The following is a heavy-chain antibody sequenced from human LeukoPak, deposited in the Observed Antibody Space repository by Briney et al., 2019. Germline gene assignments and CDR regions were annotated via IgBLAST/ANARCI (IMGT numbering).Heavy chain of an antibody. J-gene: IGHJ4*02. CDR2: ISSSSSTI. CDR3: ASAMVRGVIITDY. CDR1: GFTFSSYS. D-gene: IGHD3-10*01. Sequence: GGSLRLSCAASGFTFSSYSMNWVRQAPGKGLEWVSYISSSSSTIYYADSVKGRFTISRDNAKNSLYPQMNSLRAEDTAVYYCASAMVRGVIITDYWGQGTLVTVSS. V-gene: IGHV3-48*04.